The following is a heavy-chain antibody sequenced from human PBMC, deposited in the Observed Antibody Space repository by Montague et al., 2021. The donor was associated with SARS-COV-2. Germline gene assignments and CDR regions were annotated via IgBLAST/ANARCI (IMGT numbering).Heavy chain of an antibody. J-gene: IGHJ6*02. Sequence: SETLSLTCAVYGGSFSNYYWSWIRQPPGEGLQWIGEIHHSGGTNYNLSHKSRVTISVDTSKNQLSLKLSSVTAADTAVYYCARPSMVSRNYYYYGIDVWGQGTTVTVSS. V-gene: IGHV4-34*01. D-gene: IGHD2-21*01. CDR1: GGSFSNYY. CDR2: IHHSGGT. CDR3: ARPSMVSRNYYYYGIDV.